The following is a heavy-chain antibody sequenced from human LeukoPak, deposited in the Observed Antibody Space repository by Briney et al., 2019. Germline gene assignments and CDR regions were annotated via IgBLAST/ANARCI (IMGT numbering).Heavy chain of an antibody. Sequence: GASVKVSCKASGYTFTGYYMHWVRQAPGQGLEWMGWINPNSGGTNYAQMFQGRVTMTRDTSISTAYMELSRLRSDDTAVYYCARGCSGGSCLDAFDIWGQGTMVTVSS. D-gene: IGHD2-15*01. J-gene: IGHJ3*02. CDR1: GYTFTGYY. V-gene: IGHV1-2*02. CDR3: ARGCSGGSCLDAFDI. CDR2: INPNSGGT.